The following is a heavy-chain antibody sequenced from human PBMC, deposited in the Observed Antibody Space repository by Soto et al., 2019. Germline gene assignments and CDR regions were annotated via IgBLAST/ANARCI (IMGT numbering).Heavy chain of an antibody. J-gene: IGHJ4*02. CDR1: GGSLTSGGYY. CDR2: IYHSGST. Sequence: QVQLQESGPGLVKPSQTLSLTCTVSGGSLTSGGYYWSWISQHPVKGLEWNGYIYHSGSTYYNPYLKSRVTISVDTYKTQFSLKLSSVTAADTAVYYCAKSRLEQYFFDSWGQGTLVSVSS. V-gene: IGHV4-31*03. CDR3: AKSRLEQYFFDS.